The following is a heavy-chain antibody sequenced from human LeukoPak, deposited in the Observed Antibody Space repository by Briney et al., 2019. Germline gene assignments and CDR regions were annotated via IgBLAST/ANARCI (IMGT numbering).Heavy chain of an antibody. D-gene: IGHD5-18*01. CDR3: ARDGTWIQLWLSYYYYGMDV. V-gene: IGHV1-18*01. Sequence: GASXXVSXXASGXTFTSYGISWGRXXPGXXXXXXGWXSXYNGNTNYAQKLQGRVTMTTDTSTSTAYMELRSLRSDDTAVYYCARDGTWIQLWLSYYYYGMDVWGQGTTVTVSS. J-gene: IGHJ6*02. CDR2: XSXYNGNT. CDR1: GXTFTSYG.